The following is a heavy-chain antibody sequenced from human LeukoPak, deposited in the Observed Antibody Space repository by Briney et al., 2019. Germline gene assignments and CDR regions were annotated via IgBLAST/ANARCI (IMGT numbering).Heavy chain of an antibody. D-gene: IGHD3-22*01. J-gene: IGHJ3*02. V-gene: IGHV3-9*01. Sequence: GGSLRLSCAASGFTFDDHGMYWVRQAPGKGLEWVSGINWDGSGIGYADAVKGRFTISRDSAKNSLYLQMNSLRTEDTALYYCARASYYYDTSGLGAFDIWGQGTLVTVSS. CDR1: GFTFDDHG. CDR3: ARASYYYDTSGLGAFDI. CDR2: INWDGSGI.